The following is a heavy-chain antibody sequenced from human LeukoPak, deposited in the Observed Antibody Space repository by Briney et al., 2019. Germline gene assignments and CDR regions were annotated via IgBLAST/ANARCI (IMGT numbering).Heavy chain of an antibody. Sequence: PSETLSLTCSVSGGSISDYYWSWIRQPPGKGLEWIGYMYYSGSTKYNPSLKSRVTISVDTSKNQFSLKLSSVTAADTAVYYCARVVPSGRAMDFDYWGQGTLVTVSS. CDR1: GGSISDYY. V-gene: IGHV4-59*01. D-gene: IGHD5-18*01. CDR3: ARVVPSGRAMDFDY. CDR2: MYYSGST. J-gene: IGHJ4*02.